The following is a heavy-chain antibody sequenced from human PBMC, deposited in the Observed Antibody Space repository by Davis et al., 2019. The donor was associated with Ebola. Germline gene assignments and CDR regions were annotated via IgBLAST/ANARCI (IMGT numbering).Heavy chain of an antibody. CDR1: EFTFSSYV. CDR2: IRNKAYGGTT. Sequence: GGSLRLSCAASEFTFSSYVMTWVRQTPRKGLEWVGFIRNKAYGGTTEYAASVKGRFTISRDDSGNIAYLQMNSLKIEDTAVYYCARESGGGIDYWGQGTLVTVSS. J-gene: IGHJ4*02. D-gene: IGHD1-26*01. CDR3: ARESGGGIDY. V-gene: IGHV3-49*04.